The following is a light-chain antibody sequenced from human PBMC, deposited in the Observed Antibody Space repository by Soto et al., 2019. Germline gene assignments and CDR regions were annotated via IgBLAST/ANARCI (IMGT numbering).Light chain of an antibody. Sequence: EIVMTQSPDTLSVSPGEGATLSCRVSQSIRSNLARYQQRPGQAPRLLMYGASTRADGIPARFTGSGSGTEFTLTISSLQSEDFAVYYCQQYHIWPPWTSGQGTKVELK. CDR1: QSIRSN. J-gene: IGKJ1*01. CDR2: GAS. CDR3: QQYHIWPPWT. V-gene: IGKV3-15*01.